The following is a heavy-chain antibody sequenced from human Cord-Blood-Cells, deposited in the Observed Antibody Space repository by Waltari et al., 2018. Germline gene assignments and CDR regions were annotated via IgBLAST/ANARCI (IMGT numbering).Heavy chain of an antibody. CDR3: ARTTGDQDAFDI. V-gene: IGHV1-8*01. J-gene: IGHJ3*02. D-gene: IGHD7-27*01. CDR1: GYTFTSYD. Sequence: QVQLVQSGAEVKKPGASVKVSCKASGYTFTSYDINWVRKATGQGLEWMGWRNPNSGNTGYAQKFQGRVTMTRNTSIITAYMELSSLRSEDTAVYYCARTTGDQDAFDIWGQGTMVTVSS. CDR2: RNPNSGNT.